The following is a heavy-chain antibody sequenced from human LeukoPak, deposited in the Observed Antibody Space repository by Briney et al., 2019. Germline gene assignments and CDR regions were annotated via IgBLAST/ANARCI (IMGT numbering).Heavy chain of an antibody. D-gene: IGHD2-21*01. V-gene: IGHV4-38-2*02. J-gene: IGHJ3*02. CDR2: IYHSGST. Sequence: SETLSLTCTVSGYSISSGYYWGWIRQPPGKGLEWIGSIYHSGSTYYNPSLKSRVTISVDTSKNQFSLNLSSVTAADTAVYYCAAPGGRIPYALDIWGQGTMVTVSS. CDR3: AAPGGRIPYALDI. CDR1: GYSISSGYY.